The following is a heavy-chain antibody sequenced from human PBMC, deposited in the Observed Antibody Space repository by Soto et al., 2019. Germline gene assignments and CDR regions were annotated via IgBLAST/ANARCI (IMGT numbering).Heavy chain of an antibody. V-gene: IGHV3-23*01. J-gene: IGHJ6*02. CDR2: ISGSGGST. CDR3: AKLSSSWYGDYYYGMDV. D-gene: IGHD6-13*01. Sequence: PGGSLRLSCAASGFTFSSYAMSWVRQAPGKGLEWVSAISGSGGSTYYADSVKGRFTISRDNSKNTLYLQMNSLRAEDTAVYYCAKLSSSWYGDYYYGMDVWGQGTTVTVSS. CDR1: GFTFSSYA.